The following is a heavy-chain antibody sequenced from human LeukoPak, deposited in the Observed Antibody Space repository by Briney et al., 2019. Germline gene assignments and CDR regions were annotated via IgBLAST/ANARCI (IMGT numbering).Heavy chain of an antibody. CDR3: ARVLSHYYYYMDV. CDR1: GGSISSYY. J-gene: IGHJ6*03. CDR2: IYYSGST. V-gene: IGHV4-59*01. D-gene: IGHD2-15*01. Sequence: SETLSLTCTVSGGSISSYYWSWIRQPPGKGLERIGYIYYSGSTNYNPSLKSRVTISVDTSKNQFSLKLSSVTAADTAVYYRARVLSHYYYYMDVWGKGTTVTVSS.